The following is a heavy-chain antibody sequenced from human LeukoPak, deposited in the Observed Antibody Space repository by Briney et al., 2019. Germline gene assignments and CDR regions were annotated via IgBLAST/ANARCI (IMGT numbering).Heavy chain of an antibody. V-gene: IGHV3-33*08. CDR1: GFTFSSYG. CDR2: IWHDGNRK. Sequence: GRSLRLSCAASGFTFSSYGMHWVRRAPGKGLEWVASIWHDGNRKYHADSVEGRFIISRDNSKNTVYVQMNSLRADDTAVYYCTRAAGITGTSRDNWFDPWGQGTLVIVSS. CDR3: TRAAGITGTSRDNWFDP. J-gene: IGHJ5*02. D-gene: IGHD1/OR15-1a*01.